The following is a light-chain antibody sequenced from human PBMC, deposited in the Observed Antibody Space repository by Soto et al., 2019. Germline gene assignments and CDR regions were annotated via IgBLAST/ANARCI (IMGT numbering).Light chain of an antibody. CDR1: QSISSW. V-gene: IGKV1-5*01. J-gene: IGKJ2*02. Sequence: DIQMTQSPSTLSASVGDRVTITCRASQSISSWLAWYQQKPGKAPKLLIYDASSLESGVPSRFSGSGSGTEFTLTSSSRQPDDFATYYCQQYNSYPCTFGQGTKLEIK. CDR3: QQYNSYPCT. CDR2: DAS.